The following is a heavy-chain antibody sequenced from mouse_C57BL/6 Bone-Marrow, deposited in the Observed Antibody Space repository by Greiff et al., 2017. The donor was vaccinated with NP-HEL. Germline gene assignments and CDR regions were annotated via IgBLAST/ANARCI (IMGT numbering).Heavy chain of an antibody. Sequence: EVHLVESEGGLVQPGSSMKLSCTASGFTFSDYYMAWVRQVPEKGLEWVANINYDGSSTYYLDSLKSRFIISRDNAKNILYLQMSSLKSEDTATYYCARDPNYYDYPHHYFDYWGQGTTLTVSS. CDR1: GFTFSDYY. V-gene: IGHV5-16*01. CDR3: ARDPNYYDYPHHYFDY. CDR2: INYDGSST. J-gene: IGHJ2*01. D-gene: IGHD2-4*01.